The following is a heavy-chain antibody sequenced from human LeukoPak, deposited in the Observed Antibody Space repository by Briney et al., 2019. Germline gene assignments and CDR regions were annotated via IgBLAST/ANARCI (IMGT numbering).Heavy chain of an antibody. J-gene: IGHJ6*02. D-gene: IGHD3-10*01. CDR2: ISAYNDNT. V-gene: IGHV1-18*01. Sequence: ASVKVSCKSSGYTSSSYGISWIRQAPGQGLEWMGWISAYNDNTNYAQIFQGRVTMITDTSTSTAYMELRSLRSDDTAVYYCARALYYYGSGSYYTSPNYYGMDVWGQGTTVTVSS. CDR1: GYTSSSYG. CDR3: ARALYYYGSGSYYTSPNYYGMDV.